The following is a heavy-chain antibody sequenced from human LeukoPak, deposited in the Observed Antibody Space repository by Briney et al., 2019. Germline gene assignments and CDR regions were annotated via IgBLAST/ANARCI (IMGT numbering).Heavy chain of an antibody. J-gene: IGHJ4*02. CDR2: IHYSGDI. D-gene: IGHD4-17*01. CDR1: GVSITSTY. V-gene: IGHV4-59*01. Sequence: SETLSLTCTVSGVSITSTYWSWLRQPPGKGLEWIGYIHYSGDIYYNPSLKSRVIISVDTSKNQFSLKLTSVTAADTAVFYCARGTVTTGYFDYWGQGILVTVSS. CDR3: ARGTVTTGYFDY.